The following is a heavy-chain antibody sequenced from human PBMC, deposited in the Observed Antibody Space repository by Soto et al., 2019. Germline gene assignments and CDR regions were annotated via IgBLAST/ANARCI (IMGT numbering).Heavy chain of an antibody. J-gene: IGHJ3*02. CDR3: ARGSKYRVAFDI. CDR1: GGSFSGYY. CDR2: INHSGST. D-gene: IGHD6-6*01. Sequence: PSETLSLTCAVYGGSFSGYYWSWIRQPPGKGLEWIGEINHSGSTNYNPSLKSRVTISVDTSKNQFSLKLSSVTAADTAVYYCARGSKYRVAFDIWGQGTRVTVS. V-gene: IGHV4-34*01.